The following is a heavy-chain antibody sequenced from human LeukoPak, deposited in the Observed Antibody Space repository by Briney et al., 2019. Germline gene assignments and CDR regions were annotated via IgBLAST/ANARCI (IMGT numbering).Heavy chain of an antibody. J-gene: IGHJ5*02. CDR2: ISSSGSTI. D-gene: IGHD5-12*01. V-gene: IGHV3-11*01. Sequence: PGGSLRLSCAASGFTFSDYYMSWIRQAPGKGLEWVSYISSSGSTIYYADSVKGRFTISRDNAKNSLYLQMNSLRAEDTAVYYCARAAVATRRGSWFDPWGQGTLVTVSS. CDR3: ARAAVATRRGSWFDP. CDR1: GFTFSDYY.